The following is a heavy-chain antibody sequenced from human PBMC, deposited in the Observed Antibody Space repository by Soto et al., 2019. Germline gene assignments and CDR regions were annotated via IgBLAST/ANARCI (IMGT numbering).Heavy chain of an antibody. CDR1: GGSISSSSSY. D-gene: IGHD3-22*01. V-gene: IGHV4-39*01. Sequence: PSETLSLTCTVSGGSISSSSSYWIWIRQPPGKGLEWIGSGYNSGSTHSNPSLKSRVTISVDTPKNQFSLKLSSVTGADTAVYYCARNYYDGSGYFYWGQGTLVPVSS. CDR3: ARNYYDGSGYFY. J-gene: IGHJ4*02. CDR2: GYNSGST.